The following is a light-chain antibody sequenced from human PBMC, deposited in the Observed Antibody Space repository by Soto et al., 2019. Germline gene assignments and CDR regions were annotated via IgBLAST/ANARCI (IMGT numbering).Light chain of an antibody. CDR2: AAS. V-gene: IGKV1-39*01. CDR1: QNIDNY. Sequence: DMQMTQSPSSLSVSVGDRVTITCRAGQNIDNYVNWYQQRPGDAPKLLIYAASTLQTGVPSRFTGSGYGTEFTLTISSLHPEDYATYYCQQTFSVPPTFGQGTTLEIK. J-gene: IGKJ2*01. CDR3: QQTFSVPPT.